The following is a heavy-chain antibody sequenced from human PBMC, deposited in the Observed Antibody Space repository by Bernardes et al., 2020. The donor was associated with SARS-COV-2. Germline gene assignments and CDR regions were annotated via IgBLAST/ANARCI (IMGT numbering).Heavy chain of an antibody. Sequence: SVKVSCQTSGNTFPSYAVIWVRQAPGQGLECMGGIIPLFGTTNYAQNFQGRVTIAADESTSTVYMELSSLRSEDTAMYYCARSGTYPDAFDIWGQGTMVTVSS. CDR3: ARSGTYPDAFDI. CDR2: IIPLFGTT. D-gene: IGHD1-26*01. V-gene: IGHV1-69*13. J-gene: IGHJ3*02. CDR1: GNTFPSYA.